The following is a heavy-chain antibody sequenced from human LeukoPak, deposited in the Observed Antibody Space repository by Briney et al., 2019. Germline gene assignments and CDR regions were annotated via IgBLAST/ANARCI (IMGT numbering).Heavy chain of an antibody. Sequence: ASVKVSCKASGYTFTGYYMHWVRQAPGQGLEWMGWINPNSGGTNYAQKFQGRVTMTRDTSISTAYMELSRLRSDDTAVYYCARDPSGDRGYYYMDVWGKGTTVTVSS. CDR1: GYTFTGYY. V-gene: IGHV1-2*02. D-gene: IGHD1-26*01. J-gene: IGHJ6*03. CDR3: ARDPSGDRGYYYMDV. CDR2: INPNSGGT.